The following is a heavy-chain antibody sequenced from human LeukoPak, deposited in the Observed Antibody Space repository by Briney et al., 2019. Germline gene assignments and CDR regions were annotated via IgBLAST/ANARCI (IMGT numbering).Heavy chain of an antibody. J-gene: IGHJ5*02. CDR2: INHSGST. Sequence: KPSETLSLTCAVYGGSFSGYYWSWIRQPPGKGLEWIGEINHSGSTNYNPSLKSRVTISVDTSKNQFALKLSSVTAADTAVYYCARDRWFDPWGQGTLVTVSS. CDR1: GGSFSGYY. V-gene: IGHV4-34*01. CDR3: ARDRWFDP.